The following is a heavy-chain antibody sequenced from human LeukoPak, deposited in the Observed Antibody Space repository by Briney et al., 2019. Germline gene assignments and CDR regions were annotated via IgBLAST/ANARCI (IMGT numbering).Heavy chain of an antibody. CDR1: RFTFSTYS. V-gene: IGHV3-48*01. J-gene: IGHJ4*02. D-gene: IGHD6-6*01. CDR2: ISSGSNTI. Sequence: GGSLRLSCAASRFTFSTYSMNWVRQAPGKGLEWVSYISSGSNTIYYADSVKGRFTISRDNAKNSLYLQMNSLRAEVTAVYYCAREYSSSSGRSFDYWGQGTLVTVSS. CDR3: AREYSSSSGRSFDY.